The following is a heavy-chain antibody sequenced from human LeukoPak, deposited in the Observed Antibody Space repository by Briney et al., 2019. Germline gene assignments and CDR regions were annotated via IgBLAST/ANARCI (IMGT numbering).Heavy chain of an antibody. V-gene: IGHV2-5*01. J-gene: IGHJ4*02. Sequence: SGPTLVNPTQTLTLTCTFSGFSLSTSGVGVGWIRQPPGKALEWLALIYWNDDKRYSPSLKSRLTITKDTSKNQVVLTMTNMDPVDTAAYYCAHRRRVVRADPHFDYWGQGTLVTVSS. CDR3: AHRRRVVRADPHFDY. D-gene: IGHD3-10*01. CDR1: GFSLSTSGVG. CDR2: IYWNDDK.